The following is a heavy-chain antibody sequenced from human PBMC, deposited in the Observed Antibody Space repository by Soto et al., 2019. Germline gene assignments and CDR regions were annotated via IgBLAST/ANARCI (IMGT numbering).Heavy chain of an antibody. J-gene: IGHJ6*02. CDR2: VSYDGNHK. V-gene: IGHV3-30*18. CDR1: GFTFRSFG. CDR3: AKDVGQQLVLNYGMDV. Sequence: QVQLVESGGGVIQPGTSLSLSCGSSGFTFRSFGMYWVRQAPGKGLEWVAVVSYDGNHKYYADSVKGRFTVSRDNDKKMLYMQMNSLRGEDTAVYYCAKDVGQQLVLNYGMDVWGQGTTVTVSS. D-gene: IGHD6-13*01.